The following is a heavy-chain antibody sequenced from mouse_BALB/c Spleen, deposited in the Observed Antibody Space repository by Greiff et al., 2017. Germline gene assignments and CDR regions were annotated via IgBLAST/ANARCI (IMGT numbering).Heavy chain of an antibody. V-gene: IGHV1-82*01. Sequence: QVQLQQSGPELVKPGASVKISCKASGYAFSSSWMNWVKQRPGQGLEWIGRIYPGDGDTNYNGKFKGKATLTADKSSSTAYMQLSSLTSVDSAVYFCARSTTRYFDYWGQGTTLTVSS. CDR2: IYPGDGDT. CDR3: ARSTTRYFDY. D-gene: IGHD1-1*01. CDR1: GYAFSSSW. J-gene: IGHJ2*01.